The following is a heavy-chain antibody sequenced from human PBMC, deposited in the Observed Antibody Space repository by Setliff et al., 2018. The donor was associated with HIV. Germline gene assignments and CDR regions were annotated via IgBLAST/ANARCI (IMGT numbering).Heavy chain of an antibody. CDR1: GFTFGSYA. CDR3: AKETQYFYDRIGYYPLGY. Sequence: GGSLRLSCAASGFTFGSYAMSWVRQAPGKGLEWVSMITGPGGNTYYTDSVKGRFTISRDNSKNTLYLQMNSLRAEDTAVYFCAKETQYFYDRIGYYPLGYWGQGTQVTVYS. D-gene: IGHD3-22*01. V-gene: IGHV3-23*01. J-gene: IGHJ4*02. CDR2: ITGPGGNT.